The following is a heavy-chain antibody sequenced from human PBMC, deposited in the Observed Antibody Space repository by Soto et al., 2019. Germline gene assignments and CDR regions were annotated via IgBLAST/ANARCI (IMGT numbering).Heavy chain of an antibody. Sequence: QVQLQEWGPGLVKPSETLSLTCTVSGGSVSSGSYCWSWIRQPPGKGLGWIAYICSSGSTNYNPSLKSRVTISVDTSKNQFSLKLSSVTAADTAVYYCARDRRVIVPGASKYGMDVWGQGTTVTVSS. CDR3: ARDRRVIVPGASKYGMDV. J-gene: IGHJ6*02. CDR1: GGSVSSGSYC. CDR2: ICSSGST. D-gene: IGHD2-2*01. V-gene: IGHV4-61*01.